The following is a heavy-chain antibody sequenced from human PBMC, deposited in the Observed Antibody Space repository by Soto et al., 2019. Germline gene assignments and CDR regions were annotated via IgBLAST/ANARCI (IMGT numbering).Heavy chain of an antibody. J-gene: IGHJ3*02. Sequence: QVQLVQSGAEVKKPGASVKVSCKASGYTFTGYYMHWVRQAPGQGLEWMGWINPNSGGTNCAQKVEGRVAMTRDTSISTAYMELSRLRSDDTAVYYCARVGGWNYGGGFDIWGQGTMVTVSS. CDR1: GYTFTGYY. CDR3: ARVGGWNYGGGFDI. D-gene: IGHD1-7*01. V-gene: IGHV1-2*02. CDR2: INPNSGGT.